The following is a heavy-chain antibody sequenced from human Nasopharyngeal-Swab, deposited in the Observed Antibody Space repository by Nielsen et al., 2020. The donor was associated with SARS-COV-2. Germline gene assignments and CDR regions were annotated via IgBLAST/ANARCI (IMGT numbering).Heavy chain of an antibody. J-gene: IGHJ6*03. CDR1: GLSISGYW. Sequence: GQSLNISCAASGLSISGYWMSWVRQAPGKGLEWVANIKQDGSEESYVASVKGRFTISRDNAKKTLYLQMNSLRAEDTAVYYCARTRYCSSGSCYMDVLGKGTTVTVSS. D-gene: IGHD2-15*01. CDR3: ARTRYCSSGSCYMDV. CDR2: IKQDGSEE. V-gene: IGHV3-7*01.